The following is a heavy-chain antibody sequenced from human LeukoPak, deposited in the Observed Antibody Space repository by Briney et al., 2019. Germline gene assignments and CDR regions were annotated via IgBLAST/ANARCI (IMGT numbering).Heavy chain of an antibody. J-gene: IGHJ4*02. CDR2: IYYSGST. D-gene: IGHD3-22*01. V-gene: IGHV4-59*01. CDR3: ARDESDYYDSSGYFDY. CDR1: GGSISSYY. Sequence: PSETLSLTCTVSGGSISSYYWSWIRQPPGKGLEWIGYIYYSGSTNYNPSLKSRVTISVDTSKNQFSLKLSSVTAADTAVYYCARDESDYYDSSGYFDYWGQGTLVTVSP.